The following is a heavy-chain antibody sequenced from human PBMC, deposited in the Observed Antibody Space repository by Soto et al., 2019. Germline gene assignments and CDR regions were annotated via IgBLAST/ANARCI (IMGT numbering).Heavy chain of an antibody. Sequence: GGSLRLSCAASGFTFSTYWMTWVRQAPGKGLEWVANIKQDGSEKYYVDSVKGRFTISRDNAKKSLYLQMNSLRAEDTAVYYCANAIVTVYYYYGMDVWGQGTTVTVSS. CDR1: GFTFSTYW. V-gene: IGHV3-7*01. D-gene: IGHD2-21*02. CDR3: ANAIVTVYYYYGMDV. J-gene: IGHJ6*02. CDR2: IKQDGSEK.